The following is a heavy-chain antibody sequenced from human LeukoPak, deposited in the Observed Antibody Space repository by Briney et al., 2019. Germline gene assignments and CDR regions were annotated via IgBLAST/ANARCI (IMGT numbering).Heavy chain of an antibody. V-gene: IGHV4-38-2*02. CDR3: ARALSIVVVPAVFFDY. J-gene: IGHJ4*02. Sequence: SETLSLTCTVSGGSISSYYWGWIRQPPGKGLEWIGSIYHSGSTYYNPSLKSRVTISVDTSKNQFSLKLSSVTAADTAVYYCARALSIVVVPAVFFDYWGQGTLVTVSS. CDR2: IYHSGST. D-gene: IGHD2-2*01. CDR1: GGSISSYY.